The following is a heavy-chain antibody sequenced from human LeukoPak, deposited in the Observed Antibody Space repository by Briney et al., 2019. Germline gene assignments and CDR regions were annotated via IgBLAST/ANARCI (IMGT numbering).Heavy chain of an antibody. Sequence: GASVKVSCKASGYTFTGYYMHWVRQAPGQGLEWMGWINPNSGGTNYAQKFQGRVTMTRDTSISTAYMELSRLRSDDTAVYYCARLGVDYDFWSGYDIDAFDIWGQGTMVTVSS. D-gene: IGHD3-3*01. J-gene: IGHJ3*02. CDR1: GYTFTGYY. CDR2: INPNSGGT. CDR3: ARLGVDYDFWSGYDIDAFDI. V-gene: IGHV1-2*02.